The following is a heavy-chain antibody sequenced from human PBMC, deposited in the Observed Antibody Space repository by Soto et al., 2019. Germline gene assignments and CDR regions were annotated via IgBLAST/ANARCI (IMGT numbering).Heavy chain of an antibody. D-gene: IGHD1-26*01. CDR1: GGSFSGYY. CDR3: ARWEYADVDPTNWYFDL. J-gene: IGHJ2*01. V-gene: IGHV4-34*01. CDR2: INHSGST. Sequence: SETLSLTCAVYGGSFSGYYWSWIRQPPGKGLEWIGEINHSGSTNYNPSLKSRVTVSIDTSKNQFSLKLSSVTAADTAVYYCARWEYADVDPTNWYFDLWGRGSLVTVSS.